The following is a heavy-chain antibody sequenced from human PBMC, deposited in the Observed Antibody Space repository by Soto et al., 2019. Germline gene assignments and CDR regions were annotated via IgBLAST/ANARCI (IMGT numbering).Heavy chain of an antibody. Sequence: EVQLLESGGGLVQPGGSLRLSCAASGFTFSSYAMSWVRQAPGKGLEWVSAISGSGGSTYYADSVKGRFTISRDNSKNTLYLQINSLRAEDTAVYYWAVAYTYNWLDPWGQGTLVTVSS. CDR2: ISGSGGST. D-gene: IGHD3-16*01. CDR3: AVAYTYNWLDP. J-gene: IGHJ5*02. V-gene: IGHV3-23*01. CDR1: GFTFSSYA.